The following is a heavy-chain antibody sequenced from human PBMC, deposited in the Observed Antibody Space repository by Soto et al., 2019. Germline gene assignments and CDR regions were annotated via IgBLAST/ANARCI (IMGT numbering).Heavy chain of an antibody. CDR3: AIQGGWTSSHDY. Sequence: DVQLVQSGAEVKKPGESLRISCKGSGYSFTSYWISWVRQMPGKGLEWMGRIDPSDSYSNYSPSFQGHVTISADKSISTAYLQWSSLKASDTAMYYCAIQGGWTSSHDYWGQGTLVTVSS. D-gene: IGHD6-19*01. V-gene: IGHV5-10-1*03. J-gene: IGHJ4*02. CDR2: IDPSDSYS. CDR1: GYSFTSYW.